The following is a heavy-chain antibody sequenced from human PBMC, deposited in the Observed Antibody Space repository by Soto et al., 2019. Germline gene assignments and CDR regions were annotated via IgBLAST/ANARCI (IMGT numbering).Heavy chain of an antibody. V-gene: IGHV3-7*04. D-gene: IGHD3-16*01. J-gene: IGHJ4*02. CDR3: VRDYDDNGWGAY. CDR2: INQDGNEK. Sequence: PGGSLRLSCEISGFLFSSYWMSWFRQAPGKGLEWVAHINQDGNEKYYVDSVKGRFTISRDNAKNSLYLQMNTLRAEDTAVYYCVRDYDDNGWGAYWGQGTLVTVSS. CDR1: GFLFSSYW.